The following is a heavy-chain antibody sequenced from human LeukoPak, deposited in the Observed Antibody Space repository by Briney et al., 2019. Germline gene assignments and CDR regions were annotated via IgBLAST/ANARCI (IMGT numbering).Heavy chain of an antibody. D-gene: IGHD5-12*01. J-gene: IGHJ4*02. CDR1: GFTFSSYA. CDR2: ISGSGGST. Sequence: GGSLRLSCAGSGFTFSSYAMSWVRQAPGKGLEWVSAISGSGGSTYYADSVKGRFTISRDNAKNSLSLQMNSLRAEDTAVYYCAGGGATSFDYWGQGILVTVSS. V-gene: IGHV3-23*01. CDR3: AGGGATSFDY.